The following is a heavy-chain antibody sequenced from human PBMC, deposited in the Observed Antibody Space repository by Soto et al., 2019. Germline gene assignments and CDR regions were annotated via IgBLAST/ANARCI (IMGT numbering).Heavy chain of an antibody. Sequence: ASETLSLTCTVSGGSISSGDYYWSWIRQPPGKGLEWIGYIYYSGSTYYNPSLKSRVTISVDTSKNQFSLKLSSVTAADTAVYYCARDRREYSSSSRGNWFDPWGQGTLVTVSS. CDR1: GGSISSGDYY. CDR3: ARDRREYSSSSRGNWFDP. J-gene: IGHJ5*02. D-gene: IGHD6-6*01. CDR2: IYYSGST. V-gene: IGHV4-30-4*01.